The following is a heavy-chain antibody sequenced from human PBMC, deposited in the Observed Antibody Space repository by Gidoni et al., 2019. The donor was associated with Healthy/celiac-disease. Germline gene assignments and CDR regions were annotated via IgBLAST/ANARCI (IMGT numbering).Heavy chain of an antibody. CDR1: GFTFSSYS. CDR3: ARDYGDPPAYYYYGMDV. D-gene: IGHD4-17*01. Sequence: EVQLVESGGGLVQPRGSLSLSCAASGFTFSSYSMNWVRQAPGKGLEWVSYISSSSSTIYYADSVKGRFTISRDNAKNSLYLQMNSLRAEDTAVYYCARDYGDPPAYYYYGMDVWGQGTTVTVSS. V-gene: IGHV3-48*04. CDR2: ISSSSSTI. J-gene: IGHJ6*02.